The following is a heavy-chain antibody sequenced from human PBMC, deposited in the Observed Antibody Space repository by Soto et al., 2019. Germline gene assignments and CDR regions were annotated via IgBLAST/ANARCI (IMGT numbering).Heavy chain of an antibody. CDR3: ARGLGAAAGKRRFQH. V-gene: IGHV4-34*01. CDR1: GGSFSGYY. J-gene: IGHJ1*01. D-gene: IGHD6-13*01. CDR2: INHSGST. Sequence: SETLSLTCAVYGGSFSGYYWSWIRQPPGKGLEWIGEINHSGSTNYNPSLKSRVTISVDTSKNQFSLKLSSVTAADTAAYYCARGLGAAAGKRRFQHWGKGTLVTVSS.